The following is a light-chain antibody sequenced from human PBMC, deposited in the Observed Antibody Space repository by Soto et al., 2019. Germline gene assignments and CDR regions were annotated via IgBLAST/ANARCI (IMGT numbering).Light chain of an antibody. J-gene: IGKJ2*01. V-gene: IGKV3-15*01. CDR3: QHYDSWPFT. CDR2: DTS. CDR1: HSIRTN. Sequence: EMLLTQSPATLSVSPGERATLAWRASHSIRTNLAWYRRKPGQAPSLLIYDTSTRATGIPARFSSSGSGTEFTLTISSLHSEDFGIYYCQHYDSWPFTFGQGTKVDI.